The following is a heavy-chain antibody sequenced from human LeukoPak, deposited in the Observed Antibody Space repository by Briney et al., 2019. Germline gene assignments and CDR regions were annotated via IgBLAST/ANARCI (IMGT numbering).Heavy chain of an antibody. J-gene: IGHJ3*02. D-gene: IGHD1-26*01. CDR3: ARDRTLSGSTLGDSDI. V-gene: IGHV6-1*01. Sequence: SQTHSLTRAISVYCVSINSAAWNWIRQPPSRALEWLGCTYYRSKKYNDYAVSGVRRIYINPDTCTTLFSLPLNSVTPADTAMYECARDRTLSGSTLGDSDIWGQRTMVTAS. CDR1: VYCVSINSAA. CDR2: TYYRSKKYN.